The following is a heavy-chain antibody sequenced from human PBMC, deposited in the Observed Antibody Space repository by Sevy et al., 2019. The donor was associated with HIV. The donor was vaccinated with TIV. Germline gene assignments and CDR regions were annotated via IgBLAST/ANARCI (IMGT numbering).Heavy chain of an antibody. D-gene: IGHD2-8*01. CDR1: GFTFSKYS. V-gene: IGHV3-23*01. J-gene: IGHJ4*02. CDR2: LSFGCGEI. Sequence: LSLTCAASGFTFSKYSMSWVRQSPGKGLEWVSTLSFGCGEINYADSVKGRFTISRDNSKSSVYLQMNNLRPEDTAVYYCAREGCTKPHDYWGQGTLVTVSS. CDR3: AREGCTKPHDY.